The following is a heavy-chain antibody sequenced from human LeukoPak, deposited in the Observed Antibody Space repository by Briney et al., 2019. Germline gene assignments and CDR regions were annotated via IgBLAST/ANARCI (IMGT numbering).Heavy chain of an antibody. V-gene: IGHV4-39*02. CDR1: GGSIRGSSYY. CDR3: ARPRDDSTGYYLGY. Sequence: SETLSLTCTVSGGSIRGSSYYWGWIRQPPGKGLEWIGNIYYTGTTYYNPSLKSRVTISVDTTKNHFSLRLRSVTAADTAVYLCARPRDDSTGYYLGYWGQGTLVTVSS. D-gene: IGHD3-22*01. CDR2: IYYTGTT. J-gene: IGHJ4*02.